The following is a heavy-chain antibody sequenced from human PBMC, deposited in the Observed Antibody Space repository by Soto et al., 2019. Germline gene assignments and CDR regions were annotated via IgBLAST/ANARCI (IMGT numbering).Heavy chain of an antibody. CDR2: IYPGDSDT. D-gene: IGHD1-26*01. Sequence: PGESLKISCKGSGYSFTSYWIGWVRQMPGKALEWMGIIYPGDSDTRYSPSFQGQVTISADKSISTAYLQWSSLKASDTAMYYCARLDATRIYYYYYYMDVWGKGTTVTVSS. J-gene: IGHJ6*03. CDR3: ARLDATRIYYYYYYMDV. V-gene: IGHV5-51*01. CDR1: GYSFTSYW.